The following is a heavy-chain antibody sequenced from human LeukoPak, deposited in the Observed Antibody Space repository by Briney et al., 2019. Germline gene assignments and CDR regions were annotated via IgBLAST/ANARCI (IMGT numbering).Heavy chain of an antibody. J-gene: IGHJ4*02. Sequence: PGGSLRLSCAAARFTFSSYKMHWVRQAPGKGLEWVSYICSSGSTIYYADSVKGRFTISRDNDKNSLYLQMNSLRAEDTAVYYCAREDDSSGYNFDYWGQGTLVTVSS. D-gene: IGHD3-22*01. CDR1: RFTFSSYK. CDR3: AREDDSSGYNFDY. CDR2: ICSSGSTI. V-gene: IGHV3-48*03.